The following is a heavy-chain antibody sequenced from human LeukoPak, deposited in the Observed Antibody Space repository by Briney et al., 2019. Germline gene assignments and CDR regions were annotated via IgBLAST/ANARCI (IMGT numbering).Heavy chain of an antibody. CDR2: INWSGTNI. D-gene: IGHD3-10*01. J-gene: IGHJ4*02. V-gene: IGHV3-20*01. Sequence: GGSLRLSCAASGFTFCDYGMGWVRQVPGKGLQWVCGINWSGTNIEYADSVKGGFTLSRDNVKNSLYLQMNSLRDDDTALYPCARGLDSFEFFDEWGRGVLVSVSS. CDR1: GFTFCDYG. CDR3: ARGLDSFEFFDE.